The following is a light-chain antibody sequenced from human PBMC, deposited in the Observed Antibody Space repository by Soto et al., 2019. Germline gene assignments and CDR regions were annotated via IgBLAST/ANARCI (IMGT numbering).Light chain of an antibody. J-gene: IGKJ3*01. CDR3: QQYGSSPFT. V-gene: IGKV3-20*01. Sequence: EIVLTQSPGTLSLSPGERATLSCRASQSVSSSYLAWYQQKPGQAPRLLIYGASSRATGIPDRFSGSGSVTDFTLTISSLEPEDVAVDYCQQYGSSPFTFGPGTKVDIK. CDR2: GAS. CDR1: QSVSSSY.